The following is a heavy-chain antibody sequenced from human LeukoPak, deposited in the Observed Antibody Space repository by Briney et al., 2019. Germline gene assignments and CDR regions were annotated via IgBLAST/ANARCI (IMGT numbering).Heavy chain of an antibody. CDR3: ARRGWGYYDSSGYYLNYYFDY. CDR1: GFTFSSYA. V-gene: IGHV3-30-3*01. CDR2: ISYDGGNK. Sequence: GGSLRLSCAASGFTFSSYAMHWVRQTPGKGLEWVAVISYDGGNKYYADSVKGRFTISRDNSKNTLYLQMNSLRAEDTAVYYCARRGWGYYDSSGYYLNYYFDYWGQGTLVTVSS. D-gene: IGHD3-22*01. J-gene: IGHJ4*02.